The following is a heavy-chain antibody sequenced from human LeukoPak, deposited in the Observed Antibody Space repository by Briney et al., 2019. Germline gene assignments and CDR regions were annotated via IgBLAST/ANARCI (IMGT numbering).Heavy chain of an antibody. V-gene: IGHV3-30*02. J-gene: IGHJ4*02. CDR1: GFTFSSYA. Sequence: GSLRLSCAASGFTFSSYAMSWVRQAPGKGLEWVTFTSYHGNDQYYADSVQGRFIISRDNSKNTLYLQINSLTIEDTAVYYCAKDVSTGWSFDYWGQGALVTVSS. D-gene: IGHD6-19*01. CDR3: AKDVSTGWSFDY. CDR2: TSYHGNDQ.